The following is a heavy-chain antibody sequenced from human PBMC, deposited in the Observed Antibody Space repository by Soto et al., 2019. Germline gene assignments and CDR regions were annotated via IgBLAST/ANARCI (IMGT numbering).Heavy chain of an antibody. D-gene: IGHD3-22*01. CDR2: IIPIFGTA. V-gene: IGHV1-69*13. J-gene: IGHJ6*02. Sequence: SVKVSCKASGGTFSSYAISWVRQAPGQGLEWMGGIIPIFGTANYAQKFQGRVTITADESTSTAYMELSSLRSEDTAVYYCARGEVVVGSYYYGMDVWGQGTTVTVSS. CDR3: ARGEVVVGSYYYGMDV. CDR1: GGTFSSYA.